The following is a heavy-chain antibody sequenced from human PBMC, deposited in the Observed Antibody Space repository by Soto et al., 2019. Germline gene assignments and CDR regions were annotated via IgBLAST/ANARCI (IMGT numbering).Heavy chain of an antibody. V-gene: IGHV4-59*01. CDR3: ASDYGSGWYGTQGKWFDP. CDR2: IYYSGST. J-gene: IGHJ5*02. D-gene: IGHD6-19*01. CDR1: GGSISSYD. Sequence: SETLSLTGTVSGGSISSYDCSWIRQPPWKGLEWIGYIYYSGSTNYNPSLKSRVTISVDTSKNQFSLKLSSVTAADTAVYYCASDYGSGWYGTQGKWFDPCGQGTLVTLSS.